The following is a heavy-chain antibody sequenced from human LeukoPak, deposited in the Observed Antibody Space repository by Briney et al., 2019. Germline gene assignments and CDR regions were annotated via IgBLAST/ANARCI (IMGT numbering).Heavy chain of an antibody. J-gene: IGHJ4*02. CDR1: GASISSGRYY. D-gene: IGHD1-26*01. CDR2: IYASGST. Sequence: SETLSLTCAVSGASISSGRYYWSWIRQPAGKGLEWIGRIYASGSTNYNPSLKSRVTISEDTAKNQFFLKLSSVTAADTAIYYCARALSGTGATTLAYWGQGILVTVSS. CDR3: ARALSGTGATTLAY. V-gene: IGHV4-61*02.